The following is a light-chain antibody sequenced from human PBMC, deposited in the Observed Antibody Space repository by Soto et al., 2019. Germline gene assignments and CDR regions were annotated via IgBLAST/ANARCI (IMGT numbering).Light chain of an antibody. CDR3: QQYDSYPLT. V-gene: IGKV1-5*03. Sequence: DIQMAQSPSTLSANVGDRVSITCRASQTISTWLAWYQQKPGKAPNLLIYQASTLETGVPSRFSGSGSGTEFTLTISGLQPDDFASYYWQQYDSYPLTFGGGTKVEIK. CDR2: QAS. CDR1: QTISTW. J-gene: IGKJ4*01.